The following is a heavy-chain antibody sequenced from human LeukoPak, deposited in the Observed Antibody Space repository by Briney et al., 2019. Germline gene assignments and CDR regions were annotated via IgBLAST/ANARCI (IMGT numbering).Heavy chain of an antibody. CDR3: ARDSIVGAYNFDY. CDR1: GFTFSSYW. D-gene: IGHD1-26*01. V-gene: IGHV3-7*01. Sequence: PGGSLRLSCAASGFTFSSYWMSWVRQAPGKGLEWVANIKQDGSEKYYVDSVKGRFTISRDNAKNSLYLQMNSLRAEDTAVYYCARDSIVGAYNFDYWGQGTLVTVSS. CDR2: IKQDGSEK. J-gene: IGHJ4*02.